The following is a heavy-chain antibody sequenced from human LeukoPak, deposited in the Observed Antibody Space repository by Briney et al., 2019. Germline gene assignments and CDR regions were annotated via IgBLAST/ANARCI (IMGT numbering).Heavy chain of an antibody. CDR3: AKDGDYYDSDAYSSFFDY. V-gene: IGHV3-23*01. Sequence: GGFLRLSCAASGFMFRSYAMSWVRQAPGKGLEWVAAISGSGGSRYYADSVKGRFAISRDDSTNTLSLQMTSLRAEDTAIYYCAKDGDYYDSDAYSSFFDYWGQGTLVTVSS. CDR2: ISGSGGSR. CDR1: GFMFRSYA. J-gene: IGHJ4*02. D-gene: IGHD3-22*01.